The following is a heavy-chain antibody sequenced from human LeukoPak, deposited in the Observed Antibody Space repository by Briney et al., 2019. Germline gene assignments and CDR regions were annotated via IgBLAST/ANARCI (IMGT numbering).Heavy chain of an antibody. CDR2: IYYSGST. D-gene: IGHD3-22*01. J-gene: IGHJ4*02. Sequence: SETLSLTCTVSGGSISSYYWSWIRQPPGKGLECIGYIYYSGSTNYNPSLKSRVTISVDTSKNQFSLKLSSVTPEDTAVYYCARESSGSPFDYWGQGTLVTVSS. CDR3: ARESSGSPFDY. V-gene: IGHV4-59*12. CDR1: GGSISSYY.